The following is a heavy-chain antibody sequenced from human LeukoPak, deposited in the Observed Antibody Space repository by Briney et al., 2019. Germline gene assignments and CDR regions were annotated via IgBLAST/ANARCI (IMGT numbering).Heavy chain of an antibody. Sequence: GGSLRLSCAASGFTFSSYSMNWVRQAPGKGLEWVSSISSSSSYINYADSVKGRFTISRDNAKNSLYLQMNSLRAEDTAVYYCARVEMATTLFDYWGQGTLVTVSS. CDR1: GFTFSSYS. J-gene: IGHJ4*02. CDR2: ISSSSSYI. D-gene: IGHD5-24*01. CDR3: ARVEMATTLFDY. V-gene: IGHV3-21*01.